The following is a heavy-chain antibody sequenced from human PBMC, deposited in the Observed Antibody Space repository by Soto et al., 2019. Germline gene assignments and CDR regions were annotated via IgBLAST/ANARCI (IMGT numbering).Heavy chain of an antibody. CDR3: ARGRGRYSSGWSWFDP. D-gene: IGHD6-19*01. CDR2: IFQSGST. V-gene: IGHV4-4*02. J-gene: IGHJ5*02. Sequence: KSSETLSLTCGVSGGTIRSPDWWTWVRQPPGKGLEWIGEIFQSGSTNYTPSLESRVTISVDKSKNQFSLTLTSVTAADTAVYFCARGRGRYSSGWSWFDPWGQGILVTAPQ. CDR1: GGTIRSPDW.